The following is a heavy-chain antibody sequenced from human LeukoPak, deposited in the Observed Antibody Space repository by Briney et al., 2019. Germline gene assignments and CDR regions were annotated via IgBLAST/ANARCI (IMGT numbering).Heavy chain of an antibody. J-gene: IGHJ4*02. CDR1: GFTFSSYS. CDR2: ISSSSSYI. CDR3: ARGGPAAGRFDY. D-gene: IGHD6-13*01. Sequence: GGSLRLSCAASGFTFSSYSMNWVRQAPGKGLEWVSSISSSSSYIYYADSVKGRFTISRDNAKNSLYLQMNSLRAEDTAVYYCARGGPAAGRFDYWGQGTLVTVSS. V-gene: IGHV3-21*01.